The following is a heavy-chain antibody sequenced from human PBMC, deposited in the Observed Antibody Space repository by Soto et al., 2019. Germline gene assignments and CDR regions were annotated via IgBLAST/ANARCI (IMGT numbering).Heavy chain of an antibody. CDR3: ARAYYDSSGYYSDY. J-gene: IGHJ4*02. D-gene: IGHD3-22*01. V-gene: IGHV1-69*01. Sequence: QVQLVQSGAEVKKPGSSVKVSCKASGGTFSSYAISWVRQAPGQGLEWMGGIIPIFGTANYAQQFQGRVTITADESTSTAYMALSSLSSEDTAVYYCARAYYDSSGYYSDYWGQGTLVTVSS. CDR2: IIPIFGTA. CDR1: GGTFSSYA.